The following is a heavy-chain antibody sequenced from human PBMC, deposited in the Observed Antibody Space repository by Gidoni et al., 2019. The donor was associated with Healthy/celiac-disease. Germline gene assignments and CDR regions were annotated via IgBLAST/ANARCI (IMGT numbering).Heavy chain of an antibody. CDR2: ISSNSSYI. CDR1: GFTFRRYS. J-gene: IGHJ4*02. D-gene: IGHD1-26*01. V-gene: IGHV3-21*01. CDR3: ARDLGGSFAEGLSDY. Sequence: EVQLVESGGGLVKPGGSLRLSWAASGFTFRRYSMNWVRQAPGKGLAWVSSISSNSSYIYYADSVKGRFTISRDNAKNSLYLQMNSLRAEDTAVYYCARDLGGSFAEGLSDYWGQGTLVTVSS.